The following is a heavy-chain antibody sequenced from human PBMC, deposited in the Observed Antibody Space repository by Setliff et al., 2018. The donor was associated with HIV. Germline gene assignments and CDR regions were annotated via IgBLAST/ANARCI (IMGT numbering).Heavy chain of an antibody. V-gene: IGHV4-4*09. Sequence: SETLSLTCTVSGGSISTFYWSWIRQPPGKGLEWIGYIYTGGSTNYNPSLKRRVTVSVDTSKNQFSLRLRSVTAADTAVYYCARVQMAYAAFDVWGQGTMVTVSS. CDR1: GGSISTFY. CDR3: ARVQMAYAAFDV. J-gene: IGHJ3*01. D-gene: IGHD4-17*01. CDR2: IYTGGST.